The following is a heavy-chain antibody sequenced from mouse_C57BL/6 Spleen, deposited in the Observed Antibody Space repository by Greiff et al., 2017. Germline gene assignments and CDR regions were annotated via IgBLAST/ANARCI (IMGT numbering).Heavy chain of an antibody. CDR1: GYTFTSYW. J-gene: IGHJ1*03. Sequence: QVQLQQPGAELVMPGASVKLSCKASGYTFTSYWMHWVKQRPGQGLEWIGEIYPSDSYTNYNQKFKGKSTLPVDKSSSTAYMQLSSLTSEDSAVYYCAVVAEEYFDVWGTGTTVTFSS. D-gene: IGHD1-1*01. V-gene: IGHV1-69*01. CDR3: AVVAEEYFDV. CDR2: IYPSDSYT.